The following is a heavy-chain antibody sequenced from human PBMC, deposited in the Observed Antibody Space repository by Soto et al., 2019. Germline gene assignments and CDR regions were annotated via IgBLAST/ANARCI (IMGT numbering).Heavy chain of an antibody. CDR1: GGTFSSYT. CDR2: IIPILGIA. Sequence: ASVKVSCKASGGTFSSYTISWVRQAPGQGLEWMGRIIPILGIANYAQKFQGRVTITADKSTSTAYMELSSLRSEDTAVYYCARPGISTIGDAFDIWGQGTMVTVSS. V-gene: IGHV1-69*02. J-gene: IGHJ3*02. D-gene: IGHD1-1*01. CDR3: ARPGISTIGDAFDI.